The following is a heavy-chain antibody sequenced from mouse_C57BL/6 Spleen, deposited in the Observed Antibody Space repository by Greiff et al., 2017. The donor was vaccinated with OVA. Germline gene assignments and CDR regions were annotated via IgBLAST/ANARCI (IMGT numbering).Heavy chain of an antibody. CDR2: INPSSGDT. Sequence: VQLQQSGAELARPGASVKMSCKASGYTFTSYTMHWVKQRPGQGLEWIGYINPSSGDTKYKQKFKGKATLTADKSSSTAYMQLSSLASEDSAVSFGARDSNYVDYWGEGTLVTVSA. V-gene: IGHV1-4*01. CDR3: ARDSNYVDY. D-gene: IGHD2-5*01. J-gene: IGHJ3*01. CDR1: GYTFTSYT.